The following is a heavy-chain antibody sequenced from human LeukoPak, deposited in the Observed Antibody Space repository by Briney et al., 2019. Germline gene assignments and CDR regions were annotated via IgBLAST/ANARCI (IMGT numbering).Heavy chain of an antibody. J-gene: IGHJ3*02. CDR3: AREVEYCSSTSCHGAAFDI. CDR2: INPNSGGT. D-gene: IGHD2-2*01. V-gene: IGHV1-2*04. CDR1: GYTFTGYY. Sequence: ASVTVSCTSSGYTFTGYYMHWVRLAPGQGLEWMGWINPNSGGTNYAQKFQGWVTMTRDTSISTAYMELSRLRSDDTAVYYCAREVEYCSSTSCHGAAFDIWGQGTMVTVSS.